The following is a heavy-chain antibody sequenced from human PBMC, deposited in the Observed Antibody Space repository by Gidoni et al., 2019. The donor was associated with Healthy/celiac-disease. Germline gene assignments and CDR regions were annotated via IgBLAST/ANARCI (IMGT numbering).Heavy chain of an antibody. D-gene: IGHD6-19*01. J-gene: IGHJ4*02. Sequence: QVQLQESGPGLVKPSQTLSLTCTVSGGSISSGSYYWRWIRQPAGKGLEWIGRIYTSGSTNYNPALQSRVTISVDTSKNQFSRQLISVTAADTAVYYCARAQREWLVPGWDYWGQGTLVTVSS. CDR1: GGSISSGSYY. CDR3: ARAQREWLVPGWDY. V-gene: IGHV4-61*02. CDR2: IYTSGST.